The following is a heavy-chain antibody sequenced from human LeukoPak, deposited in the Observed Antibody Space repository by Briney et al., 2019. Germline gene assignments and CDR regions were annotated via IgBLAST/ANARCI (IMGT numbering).Heavy chain of an antibody. D-gene: IGHD3-10*01. J-gene: IGHJ4*02. Sequence: SETLSLTCTVSGGSISSGDYYWSWIRQPPGKGLEWIGYIYYSGSTYYNPSLKSRVTISVDTSKNQFSLKLSSVTAADTAVYYCARYSYGSGSYFDYWGQGTLVTVSS. CDR2: IYYSGST. V-gene: IGHV4-30-4*01. CDR3: ARYSYGSGSYFDY. CDR1: GGSISSGDYY.